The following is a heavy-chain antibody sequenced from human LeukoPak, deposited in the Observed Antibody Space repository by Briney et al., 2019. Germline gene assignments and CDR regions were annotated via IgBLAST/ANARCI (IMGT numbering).Heavy chain of an antibody. CDR3: ARHRTGGTEANNWFDP. CDR1: GGSIISSSYY. CDR2: IYYSGST. V-gene: IGHV4-39*01. Sequence: SETLSLTCTVSGGSIISSSYYWGWIRQPPGKGLEWIGSIYYSGSTYYNPSLKSRVTISVDTSKNQFSLKLSSVTAADTAVYYCARHRTGGTEANNWFDPWGQGTLVTVSS. J-gene: IGHJ5*02. D-gene: IGHD2-8*02.